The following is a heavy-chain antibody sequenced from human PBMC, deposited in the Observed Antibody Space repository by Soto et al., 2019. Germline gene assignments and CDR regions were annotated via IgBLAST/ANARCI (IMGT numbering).Heavy chain of an antibody. CDR1: GGTFSSYT. CDR2: IIPMFGTG. CDR3: ARRYCMRPSCHYYGLDV. Sequence: QVQLVQSGAEVKKPGSSVKVSCKASGGTFSSYTISWVRQAPGQGLEWMGGIIPMFGTGNYAQKLQGRVTITADESTKXXDRELSSLISEDPAVYYGARRYCMRPSCHYYGLDVWGQGTTVTVSS. D-gene: IGHD2-2*01. V-gene: IGHV1-69*12. J-gene: IGHJ6*02.